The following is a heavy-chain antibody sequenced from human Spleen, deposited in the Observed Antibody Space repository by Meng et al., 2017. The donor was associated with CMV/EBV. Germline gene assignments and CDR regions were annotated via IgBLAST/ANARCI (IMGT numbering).Heavy chain of an antibody. V-gene: IGHV3-9*01. J-gene: IGHJ3*02. CDR1: GFKFDDFA. CDR2: ISWNSDNV. CDR3: ARSSGVGATGNFAFDI. D-gene: IGHD2-21*02. Sequence: GGSLRLSCAASGFKFDDFAMFWVRQPPGKGLEWVSGISWNSDNVDYADSVRGRFTISRDNSKNTLYLQMNSLRAEDTALYYCARSSGVGATGNFAFDIWGQGTMVTVSS.